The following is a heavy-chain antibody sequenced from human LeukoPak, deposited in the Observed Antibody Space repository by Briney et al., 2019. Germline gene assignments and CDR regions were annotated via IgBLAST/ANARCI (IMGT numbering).Heavy chain of an antibody. CDR3: AREWPNTYRFDP. D-gene: IGHD1/OR15-1a*01. V-gene: IGHV1-46*01. CDR2: INPSGGTT. CDR1: GYTFTSYY. J-gene: IGHJ5*02. Sequence: ASVKVSCKASGYTFTSYYLHWVRQAPGQGLEWMGIINPSGGTTIYAQKFQGRVTMTRDTSTSTVYMELSSLRSEATTVYYCAREWPNTYRFDPWGQGTLVTVSS.